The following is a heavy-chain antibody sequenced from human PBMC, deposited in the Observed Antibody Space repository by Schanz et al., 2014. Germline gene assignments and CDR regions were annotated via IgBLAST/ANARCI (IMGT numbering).Heavy chain of an antibody. D-gene: IGHD1-1*01. V-gene: IGHV3-7*01. CDR3: AREAGDQNDSDSEPQKYTYMDV. CDR2: IGDDGADK. CDR1: GFSFSTHW. Sequence: VQLVESGGGLVQPGGSVRLSCGASGFSFSTHWMAWVRQAPGKGLEWVANIGDDGADKYYLDSVRGRFTISRDNTKNIFNLETNNPRDEDTAVLSGAREAGDQNDSDSEPQKYTYMDVWGKGTTVTVSS. J-gene: IGHJ6*03.